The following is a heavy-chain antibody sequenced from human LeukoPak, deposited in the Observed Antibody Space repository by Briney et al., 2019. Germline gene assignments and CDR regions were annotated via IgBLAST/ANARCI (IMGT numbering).Heavy chain of an antibody. Sequence: PGESLNISCQGSGYSFTSYWIGWVRQMPGKGLEWMGIIYPGDSDTRYSPSFQGKGSISADKSISTAYLQWSSLKGSDCAMYYCARRGGRMATSPTDYWGQGTLVTVSS. CDR1: GYSFTSYW. CDR3: ARRGGRMATSPTDY. CDR2: IYPGDSDT. D-gene: IGHD5-24*01. V-gene: IGHV5-51*03. J-gene: IGHJ4*02.